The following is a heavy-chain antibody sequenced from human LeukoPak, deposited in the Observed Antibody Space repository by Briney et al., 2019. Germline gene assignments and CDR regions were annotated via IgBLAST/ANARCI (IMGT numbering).Heavy chain of an antibody. D-gene: IGHD3-10*02. J-gene: IGHJ3*02. Sequence: PSETLSLTCTVSGGSISIYYWSWIRQPPGKGLEWIGYIYYSGSTNYNPSLKSRVTISVDTSKNQFSLKLSSVTAADTAVYYCARENVFRLGAFDIWGQGTMVTVSS. V-gene: IGHV4-59*01. CDR1: GGSISIYY. CDR3: ARENVFRLGAFDI. CDR2: IYYSGST.